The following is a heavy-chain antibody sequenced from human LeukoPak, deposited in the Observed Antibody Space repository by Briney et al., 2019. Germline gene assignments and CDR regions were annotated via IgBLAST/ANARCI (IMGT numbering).Heavy chain of an antibody. CDR1: GFTFSSFA. D-gene: IGHD5-18*01. Sequence: GGSLRLSCAASGFTFSSFAMSWVRQAPGMGLEWVSTITDSGGVTYNADAVKGRFTISRDNSRDTLYLQMVSLRAEDTAVYYCSRYPTYSYSLDYWGPGTLVTVSS. J-gene: IGHJ4*02. V-gene: IGHV3-23*01. CDR3: SRYPTYSYSLDY. CDR2: ITDSGGVT.